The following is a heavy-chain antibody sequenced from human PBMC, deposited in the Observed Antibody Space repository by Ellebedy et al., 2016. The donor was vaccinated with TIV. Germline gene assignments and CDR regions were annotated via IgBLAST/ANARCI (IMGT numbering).Heavy chain of an antibody. CDR1: GGSISSYY. Sequence: SETLSLXXTVSGGSISSYYWSWIRQPPGKGLEWIGSIYNSGSTYYNPSLRSRVTISVDTSKNQFSLKLSSVTAADTAVYYCASELVATIYYWGQGTLVTVSS. CDR2: IYNSGST. J-gene: IGHJ4*02. V-gene: IGHV4-59*12. CDR3: ASELVATIYY. D-gene: IGHD5-12*01.